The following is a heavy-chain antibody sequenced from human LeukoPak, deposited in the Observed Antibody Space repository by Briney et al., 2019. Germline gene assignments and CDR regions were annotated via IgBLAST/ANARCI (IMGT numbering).Heavy chain of an antibody. D-gene: IGHD3-22*01. CDR2: IIPIFGTA. CDR3: ARDSLYYYDSSGTNWFDP. J-gene: IGHJ5*02. Sequence: ASVKVSCKASGGTFSSYAISWVRQAPGQGLEWKGGIIPIFGTANYAQKFQGRVTITADESTSTAYMELSSLRSEDTAVYYCARDSLYYYDSSGTNWFDPWGQGTLVTVSS. CDR1: GGTFSSYA. V-gene: IGHV1-69*13.